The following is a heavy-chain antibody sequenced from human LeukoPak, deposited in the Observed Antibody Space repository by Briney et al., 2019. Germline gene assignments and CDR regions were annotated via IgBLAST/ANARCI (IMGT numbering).Heavy chain of an antibody. CDR2: ISSSGDTI. D-gene: IGHD2-2*03. Sequence: GGSLRLSCAASGFPFTSYDMNWARQAPGKGLEWLSYISSSGDTIYYADSVKGRFTIYRDNVRNSLNLQMNSLKAEDTAVYFCARRMDIWGQGTLVTVSS. V-gene: IGHV3-48*03. CDR1: GFPFTSYD. J-gene: IGHJ4*02. CDR3: ARRMDI.